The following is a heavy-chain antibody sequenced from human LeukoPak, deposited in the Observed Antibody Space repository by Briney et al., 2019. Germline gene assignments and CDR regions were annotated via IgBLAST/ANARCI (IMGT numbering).Heavy chain of an antibody. D-gene: IGHD2-2*01. Sequence: EASVKVSCKASGYTFTGYYMHWVRQAPGQGLEGMGWINPNNGGTNYAQKFQGRVTMTRDTSISTAYMELSRLTSDDTAVYYCARGRGTTSSKFDYWGQGTLVTVSS. CDR2: INPNNGGT. CDR3: ARGRGTTSSKFDY. V-gene: IGHV1-2*02. CDR1: GYTFTGYY. J-gene: IGHJ4*02.